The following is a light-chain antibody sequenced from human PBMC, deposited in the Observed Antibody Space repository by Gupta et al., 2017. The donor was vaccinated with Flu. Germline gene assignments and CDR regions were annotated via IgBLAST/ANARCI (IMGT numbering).Light chain of an antibody. CDR3: QQEDSTPCS. J-gene: IGKJ2*04. Sequence: DLVLPQYPDSMAASLGERATINSKSSQSVLYSSNNKNYLAWYQQKPGQPPKLLIYWASTRESGVPDRFSGSGSGTXFTLTIXSLQAEDVAAFYCQQEDSTPCSFGXGTKVEIK. CDR2: WAS. V-gene: IGKV4-1*01. CDR1: QSVLYSSNNKNY.